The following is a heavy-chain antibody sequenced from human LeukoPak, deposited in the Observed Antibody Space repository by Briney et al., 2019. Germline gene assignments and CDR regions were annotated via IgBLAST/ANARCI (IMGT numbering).Heavy chain of an antibody. V-gene: IGHV4-59*01. CDR2: IYYSGST. Sequence: GSLRLSCAASGFTFSSYAMSWIRQPPGKGLEWIGYIYYSGSTNYNPSLKSRVTISVDTSKNQFSLKLSSVTAADTAVYYCARDYYDILTGYSGMDVWGQGTTVTVSS. CDR1: GFTFSSYA. CDR3: ARDYYDILTGYSGMDV. D-gene: IGHD3-9*01. J-gene: IGHJ6*02.